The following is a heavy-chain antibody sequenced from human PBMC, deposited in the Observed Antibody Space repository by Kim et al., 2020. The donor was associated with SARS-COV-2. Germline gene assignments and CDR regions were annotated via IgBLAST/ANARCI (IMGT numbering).Heavy chain of an antibody. CDR2: ISAYNGNT. Sequence: ASVKVSCKASGYTFTSYGISWVRQAPGQGLEWMGWISAYNGNTNYAQKLQGRVTMTTDTSTSTAYMELRSLRSDDTAVYYCARDVRGSYGPKSTFDYWGQGTLVTVSS. CDR3: ARDVRGSYGPKSTFDY. D-gene: IGHD3-16*01. V-gene: IGHV1-18*04. CDR1: GYTFTSYG. J-gene: IGHJ4*02.